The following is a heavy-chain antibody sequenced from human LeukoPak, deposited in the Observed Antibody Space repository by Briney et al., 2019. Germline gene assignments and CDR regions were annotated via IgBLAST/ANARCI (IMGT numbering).Heavy chain of an antibody. CDR3: AKAGGVGTRRQPLWFGELLQRPFDY. CDR1: GFTFSISG. CDR2: ISGSGGST. J-gene: IGHJ4*02. D-gene: IGHD3-10*01. V-gene: IGHV3-23*01. Sequence: PGGSLRLSCAASGFTFSISGMGWVRQAPGKGLECVSPISGSGGSTSYADSVKGRFTISRDNSKNTLYLQMNSLRAEDTAVYYCAKAGGVGTRRQPLWFGELLQRPFDYWGQGTLVTVSS.